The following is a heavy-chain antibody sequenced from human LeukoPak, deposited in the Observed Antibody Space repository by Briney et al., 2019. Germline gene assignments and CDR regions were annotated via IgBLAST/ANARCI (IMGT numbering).Heavy chain of an antibody. Sequence: SETLSLTCTVSGGPISISNYYWGWLRQPPGKGLEWIGSFYYSGSTYYNPSLKSRVTISVDTSKSQFSLKLNSVTAADTAVYYCARKQWVMYYFDSWGQGTLVTVSS. CDR3: ARKQWVMYYFDS. V-gene: IGHV4-39*01. J-gene: IGHJ4*02. CDR1: GGPISISNYY. CDR2: FYYSGST. D-gene: IGHD6-19*01.